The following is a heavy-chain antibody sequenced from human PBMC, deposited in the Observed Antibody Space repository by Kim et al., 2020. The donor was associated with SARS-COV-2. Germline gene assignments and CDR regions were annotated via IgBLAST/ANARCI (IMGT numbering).Heavy chain of an antibody. D-gene: IGHD3-10*01. CDR1: GGSISSGGYY. J-gene: IGHJ4*02. V-gene: IGHV4-31*03. Sequence: SQTLSLTCTVSGGSISSGGYYWSWIRQHPGKGLEWIGYIYYSGSTYYNPSLKSRVTISVDTSKNQFSLKLSSVTAADTAVYYCARTRALGQWFGVDYWGQGTLVTVSS. CDR3: ARTRALGQWFGVDY. CDR2: IYYSGST.